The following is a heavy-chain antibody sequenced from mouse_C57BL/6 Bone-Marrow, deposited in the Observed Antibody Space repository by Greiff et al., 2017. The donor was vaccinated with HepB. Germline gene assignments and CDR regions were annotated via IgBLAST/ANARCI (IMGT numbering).Heavy chain of an antibody. CDR2: IYWDDDK. Sequence: QVTLKESGPGILQSSQTLSLTCSFSGFSLSTSGMGVSWIRQPSGKGLEWLAHIYWDDDKRYNPSLKRRLTISKDTSRNQVFLKITSVDTADTATYYCARSKTWTTVVGYFDYWGQGTTLTVSS. CDR1: GFSLSTSGMG. CDR3: ARSKTWTTVVGYFDY. D-gene: IGHD1-1*01. J-gene: IGHJ2*01. V-gene: IGHV8-12*01.